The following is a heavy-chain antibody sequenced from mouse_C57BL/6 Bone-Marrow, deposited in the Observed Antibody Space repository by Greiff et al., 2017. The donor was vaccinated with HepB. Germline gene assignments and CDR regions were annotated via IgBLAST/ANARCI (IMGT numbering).Heavy chain of an antibody. J-gene: IGHJ4*01. CDR2: IYPGGGYT. CDR3: ERLRLSRFDY. Sequence: VQLQQSGAELVKPGASVKLSCTASGFTFTSYSMPWVKQTPEQGLEWIGYIYPGGGYTYYTENFKGKDTITGDTSSNTSYLQLSSLTSEDSAVYYCERLRLSRFDYWGQGTLVTVS. D-gene: IGHD2-4*01. CDR1: GFTFTSYS. V-gene: IGHV1-55*01.